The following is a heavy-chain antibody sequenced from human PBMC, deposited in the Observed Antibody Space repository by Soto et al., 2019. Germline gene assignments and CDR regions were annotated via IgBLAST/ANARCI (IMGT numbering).Heavy chain of an antibody. CDR3: ARHPERIAEIGWFDP. D-gene: IGHD6-13*01. CDR2: ISSSSSTI. Sequence: GGSLRLSCAASGFSFSDYYMSWIRQAPGKGLEWLSYISSSSSTIYYAESVKGRFTISRDNAKNSLYLQMNSLRAEDTAVYYCARHPERIAEIGWFDPWGQGTLVTVSS. J-gene: IGHJ5*02. CDR1: GFSFSDYY. V-gene: IGHV3-11*04.